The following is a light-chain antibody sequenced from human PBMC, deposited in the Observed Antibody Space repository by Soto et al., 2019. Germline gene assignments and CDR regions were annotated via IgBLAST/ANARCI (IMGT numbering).Light chain of an antibody. CDR1: QDIRNA. CDR2: GTS. V-gene: IGKV1-17*01. CDR3: LQHNSYPFT. Sequence: DIQMTQSPSSLSASVGDRVTITCRASQDIRNALGWYQQKPGKAPKRLIYGTSSLQSGVPSRFSGSRSGTEFTLTISSLQPEDFATYYCLQHNSYPFTFGPGTKVDIK. J-gene: IGKJ3*01.